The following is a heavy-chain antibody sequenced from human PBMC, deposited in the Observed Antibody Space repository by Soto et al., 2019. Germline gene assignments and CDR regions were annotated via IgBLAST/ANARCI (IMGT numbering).Heavy chain of an antibody. CDR2: INPSGGTT. J-gene: IGHJ4*02. CDR3: ARHGDGYTD. D-gene: IGHD5-12*01. Sequence: ASVKVSCKASGYIFTSYYIHGVRQAPGQGLEWMGLINPSGGTTNYAQKFQGRVTMTRDTSTSTVYMELSSLRSEDTAVYYCARHGDGYTDRGKGTHVTVAS. CDR1: GYIFTSYY. V-gene: IGHV1-46*01.